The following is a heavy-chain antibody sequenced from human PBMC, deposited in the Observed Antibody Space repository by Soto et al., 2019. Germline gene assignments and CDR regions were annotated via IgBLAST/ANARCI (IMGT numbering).Heavy chain of an antibody. CDR3: ARNRPSYCTNGVCYGGWFDP. D-gene: IGHD2-8*01. Sequence: EVQLVESGGGLVQPGGSLRLSCAASGFTVSSNYMSRVRQAPGKGLEWVSVIYSGGSTYYADSVKGRFTISRDNSKNTLYLQMNSLRAEDTAVYYCARNRPSYCTNGVCYGGWFDPWGQGTLVTVSS. V-gene: IGHV3-66*01. CDR2: IYSGGST. J-gene: IGHJ5*02. CDR1: GFTVSSNY.